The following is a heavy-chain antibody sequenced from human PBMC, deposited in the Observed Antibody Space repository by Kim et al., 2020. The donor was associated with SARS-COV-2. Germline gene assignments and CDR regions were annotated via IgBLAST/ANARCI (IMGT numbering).Heavy chain of an antibody. CDR3: ARDVGDYDDAFDI. V-gene: IGHV3-33*01. CDR1: GFTFSSYG. D-gene: IGHD4-17*01. Sequence: GWSLRLSCAASGFTFSSYGMHWVRQAPGKGLEWVAVIWYDGSNKYYADSVKGRFTISRDNSKNTLYLQMNSLRAEDTAVYYCARDVGDYDDAFDIWGQGTMITVSS. CDR2: IWYDGSNK. J-gene: IGHJ3*02.